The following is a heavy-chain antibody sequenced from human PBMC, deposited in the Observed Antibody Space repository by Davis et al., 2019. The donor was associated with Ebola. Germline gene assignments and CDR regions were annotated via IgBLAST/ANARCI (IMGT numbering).Heavy chain of an antibody. Sequence: GGSLRLSCAASGFTFSSYGMHGVRQAPGKGLEWVAVISYDGSDKYYADSVRGRFTISRDNSKNTLYLQMNSLRAEDTAVYYCATHSIGYYRYFDYWGQGTLVTVSS. CDR2: ISYDGSDK. J-gene: IGHJ4*02. V-gene: IGHV3-30*03. CDR1: GFTFSSYG. CDR3: ATHSIGYYRYFDY. D-gene: IGHD3-22*01.